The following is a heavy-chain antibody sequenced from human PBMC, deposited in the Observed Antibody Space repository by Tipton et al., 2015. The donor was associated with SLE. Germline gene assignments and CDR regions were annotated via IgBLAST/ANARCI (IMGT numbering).Heavy chain of an antibody. V-gene: IGHV4-34*01. Sequence: GLVKPSETLSLTCAVYGGSFSGYYWSWIRQPPGKGLEWIGEINHSGSTNYNPSLKSRVTISVDTSKNQFSLKLSSVTAADTAVYYCARDNSGYDWVFDYWGQGTLVTVSS. J-gene: IGHJ4*02. D-gene: IGHD5-12*01. CDR2: INHSGST. CDR1: GGSFSGYY. CDR3: ARDNSGYDWVFDY.